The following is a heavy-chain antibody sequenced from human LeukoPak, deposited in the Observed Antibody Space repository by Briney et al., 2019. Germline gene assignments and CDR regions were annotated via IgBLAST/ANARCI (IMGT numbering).Heavy chain of an antibody. CDR2: IIPIFGTA. V-gene: IGHV1-69*13. D-gene: IGHD6-6*01. Sequence: SVKVSCKASGGTFSSYAISWVRQAPGQGLEWMGGIIPIFGTANYAQKFQGRVTITADESTSTAYTELSSLRSEDTAVYYCARDRKQFVLGGYYYYDMDVWGQGTTVTVSS. CDR3: ARDRKQFVLGGYYYYDMDV. J-gene: IGHJ6*02. CDR1: GGTFSSYA.